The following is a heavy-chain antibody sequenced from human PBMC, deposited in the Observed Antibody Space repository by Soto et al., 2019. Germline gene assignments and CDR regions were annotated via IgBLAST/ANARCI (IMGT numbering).Heavy chain of an antibody. CDR3: ARDRFGDV. Sequence: LETLSLTCTVSGGSISSSSYYWGWIRQPPGKGLEWIGSIYYSGSTYYNPSLKSRVTISVDTSKNQFSLKLSSVTAADTAVYYCARDRFGDVWGQGTLVTVSS. CDR1: GGSISSSSYY. J-gene: IGHJ4*02. V-gene: IGHV4-39*02. CDR2: IYYSGST. D-gene: IGHD3-10*01.